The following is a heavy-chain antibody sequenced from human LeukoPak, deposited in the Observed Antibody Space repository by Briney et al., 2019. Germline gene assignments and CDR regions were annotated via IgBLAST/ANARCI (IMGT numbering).Heavy chain of an antibody. CDR1: GFAFNTSG. V-gene: IGHV3-48*04. J-gene: IGHJ6*02. CDR3: ATGLMDV. CDR2: IHRNITTI. Sequence: GGSLRLSCAASGFAFNTSGMNWVRQAPGKGLQWLSYIHRNITTIYYADSVKGRFTISRDNAKNSLYLQMKNLSADVTAVYYCATGLMDVWGQGTTVIVSS.